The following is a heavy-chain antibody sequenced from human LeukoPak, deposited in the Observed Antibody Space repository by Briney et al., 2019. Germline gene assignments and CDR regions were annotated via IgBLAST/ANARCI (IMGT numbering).Heavy chain of an antibody. Sequence: SETLSLTCAVYGGSFSGYYWSWIRQPPGKGLEWIEEINHSGSTNYNPSLKSRVTISVDTSKNQFSLKLSSVTAADTAVYYCARSYREPGVAFDIWGQGTMVTVSS. CDR1: GGSFSGYY. V-gene: IGHV4-34*01. CDR3: ARSYREPGVAFDI. J-gene: IGHJ3*02. CDR2: INHSGST. D-gene: IGHD1-26*01.